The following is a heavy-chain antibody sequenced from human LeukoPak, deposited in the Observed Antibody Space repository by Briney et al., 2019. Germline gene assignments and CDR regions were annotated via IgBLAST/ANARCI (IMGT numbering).Heavy chain of an antibody. V-gene: IGHV4-59*01. CDR3: ARGPLGDLDY. D-gene: IGHD3-16*01. CDR2: IYYNGNT. Sequence: SETLSLTCTVSGGSISSSYWSWIRQPPGKGLEWIGYIYYNGNTNYSPSLKSRVTISVDTSKSQFSLKLSSVTAADTAVYYCARGPLGDLDYWGQGTLVTVSS. J-gene: IGHJ4*02. CDR1: GGSISSSY.